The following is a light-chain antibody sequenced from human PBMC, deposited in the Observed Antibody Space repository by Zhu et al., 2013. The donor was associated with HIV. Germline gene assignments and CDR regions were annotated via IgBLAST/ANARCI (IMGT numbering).Light chain of an antibody. Sequence: QSVVTQPPSTSGTPGQRVTISCTGNTSNIGAGYDVHWYQQLPGTAPKLLIYGNSNRPSGVPDRFSGSKSGTSASLAITGLQAEDEADYYCQSYDSTLSVVFGGGTKLTVL. CDR1: TSNIGAGYD. CDR3: QSYDSTLSVV. CDR2: GNS. V-gene: IGLV1-40*01. J-gene: IGLJ2*01.